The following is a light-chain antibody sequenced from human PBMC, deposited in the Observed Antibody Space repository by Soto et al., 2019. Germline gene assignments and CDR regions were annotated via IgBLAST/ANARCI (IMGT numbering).Light chain of an antibody. CDR3: SSYTSSSTDV. Sequence: QSALTQPASVSGSPGQWITISCTGTSSDVGGYNYVSWYQQHPGKAPKLMIYDVSNRPSGVSNRFSGSKSVNTAFLTISGLQAEDEADYYCSSYTSSSTDVFGTGTKLTVL. J-gene: IGLJ1*01. CDR1: SSDVGGYNY. V-gene: IGLV2-14*01. CDR2: DVS.